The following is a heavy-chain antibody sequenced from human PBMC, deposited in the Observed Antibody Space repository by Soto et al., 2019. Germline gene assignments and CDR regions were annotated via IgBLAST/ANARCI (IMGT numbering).Heavy chain of an antibody. V-gene: IGHV3-23*01. CDR2: ISGSGGGT. CDR3: SKWSSGHAWAHDI. J-gene: IGHJ6*02. Sequence: PGGSLRLSCAASGFTFNIYAMSWVRQAPGKGLEWVSAISGSGGGTYYADSVEGRFTISRDNSNNTLYLQMSSLRAEDTAVYYFSKWSSGHAWAHDISAQRTSVTGSS. D-gene: IGHD3-9*01. CDR1: GFTFNIYA.